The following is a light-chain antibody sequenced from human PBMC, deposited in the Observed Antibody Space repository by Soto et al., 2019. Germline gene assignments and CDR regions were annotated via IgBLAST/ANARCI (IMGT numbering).Light chain of an antibody. J-gene: IGKJ2*01. Sequence: DIQMTQSPSSLSASVGDRVTITCRSSQSVSSSLNWYQHRPGKAPKLLIHVASSLESGVTSRFSGSGSGTDFTLTISGLQPEDVATYYCQQSYHWPYTFGQGTKLEIK. CDR1: QSVSSS. V-gene: IGKV1-39*01. CDR3: QQSYHWPYT. CDR2: VAS.